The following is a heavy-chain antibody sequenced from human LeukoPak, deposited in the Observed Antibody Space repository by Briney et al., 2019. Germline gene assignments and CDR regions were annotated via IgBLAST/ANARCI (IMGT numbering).Heavy chain of an antibody. CDR2: ISSSSSYI. V-gene: IGHV3-21*01. J-gene: IGHJ3*02. Sequence: GGSLRLSCAASGFTFSSYSMNWVRQAPGKGLEWVSSISSSSSYIYYADSVKGRFTISRDNAKNSLYLQMNSLRAEDTAVYYCARSSPFYDSSGLTTDAFDIWGQGTMVTVSS. D-gene: IGHD3-22*01. CDR3: ARSSPFYDSSGLTTDAFDI. CDR1: GFTFSSYS.